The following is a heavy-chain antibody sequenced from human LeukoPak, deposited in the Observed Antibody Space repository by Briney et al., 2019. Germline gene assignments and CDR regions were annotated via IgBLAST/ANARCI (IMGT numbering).Heavy chain of an antibody. CDR2: IYYSGST. CDR1: GGSISSYY. CDR3: ASSRSWSFFDY. J-gene: IGHJ4*02. Sequence: SETLPLTCTVSGGSISSYYWSWIRQPPGKGLEWIGYIYYSGSTNYNPSLKSRVTISVDTSKNQFSLKLSSVTAADTAVYYCASSRSWSFFDYWGQGTLVTVSS. D-gene: IGHD2-15*01. V-gene: IGHV4-59*08.